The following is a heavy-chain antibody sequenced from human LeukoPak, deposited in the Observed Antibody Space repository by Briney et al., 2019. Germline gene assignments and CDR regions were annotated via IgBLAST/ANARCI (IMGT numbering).Heavy chain of an antibody. Sequence: GGSLRLSCAASGFTFSNAWMSWVRQAPGKGLEWVGRIKSKTDGGTTDYAAPVKGRFTISRDDSKNTLYLQMNSLKTEDTAVYYCTTDSYYYDSSGYSRVDYWGQGTLVTVSS. CDR2: IKSKTDGGTT. CDR3: TTDSYYYDSSGYSRVDY. D-gene: IGHD3-22*01. V-gene: IGHV3-15*01. CDR1: GFTFSNAW. J-gene: IGHJ4*02.